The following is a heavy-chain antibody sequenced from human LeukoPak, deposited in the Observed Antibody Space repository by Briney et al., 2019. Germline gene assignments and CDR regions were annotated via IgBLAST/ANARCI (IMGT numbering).Heavy chain of an antibody. CDR3: AKEGTAGTNLNWFDP. D-gene: IGHD1-1*01. Sequence: SETLSLTCTVSGGSISSYYWSWIRQPPGKGLEWIGYIYYSGSTNFNPSLKSRVTISVDTSKNQFSLKLSSVTAADTAVYYCAKEGTAGTNLNWFDPWGQGTLVTVSS. CDR2: IYYSGST. CDR1: GGSISSYY. J-gene: IGHJ5*02. V-gene: IGHV4-59*01.